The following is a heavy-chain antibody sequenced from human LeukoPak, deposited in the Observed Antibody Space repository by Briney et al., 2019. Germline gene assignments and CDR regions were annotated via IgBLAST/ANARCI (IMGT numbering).Heavy chain of an antibody. CDR3: ARVRHCSSTSCYRENWFDP. J-gene: IGHJ5*02. V-gene: IGHV1-18*01. D-gene: IGHD2-2*01. CDR1: GGTFSSYA. Sequence: GSSVKVSCKASGGTFSSYAISWVRQAPGQGLEWMGWISAYNGNTNYAQKLQGRVTMTTDTSTSTAYMELRSLRSDDTAVYYCARVRHCSSTSCYRENWFDPWGQGTLVTVSS. CDR2: ISAYNGNT.